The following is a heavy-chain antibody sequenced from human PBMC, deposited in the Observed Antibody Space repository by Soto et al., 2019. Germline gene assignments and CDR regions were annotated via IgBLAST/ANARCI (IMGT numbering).Heavy chain of an antibody. V-gene: IGHV1-69*02. Sequence: GASVKVSCKASGGTFSSYTISWVRQAPGQGLEWMGRIIPILGIANYAQKFQGRVTITADKSTSTAYMELSSLRSEDTAVYYCARRIAAAGTDAFDIWGQGTMVTVSS. D-gene: IGHD6-13*01. CDR3: ARRIAAAGTDAFDI. CDR1: GGTFSSYT. CDR2: IIPILGIA. J-gene: IGHJ3*02.